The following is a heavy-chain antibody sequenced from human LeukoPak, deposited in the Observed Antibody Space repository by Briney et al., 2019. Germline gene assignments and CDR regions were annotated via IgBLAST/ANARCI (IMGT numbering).Heavy chain of an antibody. D-gene: IGHD2-2*01. Sequence: GGSLRLSCVFSGFTFDNYGMTWVRQAPGKGLEWVSSISGSGGNTYYAASVKGRFTISRDNSKNTVCLLMNNMRTEDSAVYHCAKGKGTNWYASLDYWGQGTLVTVSS. CDR3: AKGKGTNWYASLDY. J-gene: IGHJ4*02. CDR2: ISGSGGNT. V-gene: IGHV3-23*01. CDR1: GFTFDNYG.